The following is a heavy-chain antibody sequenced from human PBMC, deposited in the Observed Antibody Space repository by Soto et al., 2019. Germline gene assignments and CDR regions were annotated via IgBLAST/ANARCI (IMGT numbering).Heavy chain of an antibody. V-gene: IGHV4-4*02. J-gene: IGHJ4*02. Sequence: PSETLSLTCAVSGGSIISGHWRTWVRQSPGKGLEWIGDIYDSGSTNYNPSLKSRLTISVDTSKNQFSLKLSSVTAADTAVYYCARDYYDSSGYAFDYWGQGTLVTVS. CDR2: IYDSGST. CDR3: ARDYYDSSGYAFDY. CDR1: GGSIISGHW. D-gene: IGHD3-22*01.